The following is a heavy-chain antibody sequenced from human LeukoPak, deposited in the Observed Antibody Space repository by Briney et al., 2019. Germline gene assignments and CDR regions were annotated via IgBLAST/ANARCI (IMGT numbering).Heavy chain of an antibody. D-gene: IGHD2-2*01. Sequence: PGGSLRLSCAASRFTFSSYSMNWVRQAPGKGLEGVSYISSSSSNLLYADRVKGRFTISRDNANNSLYLHMNSLRAEDTAVYYCARAGIPSTSFHYYYYYMDVWGKGTTVTASS. V-gene: IGHV3-21*01. J-gene: IGHJ6*03. CDR3: ARAGIPSTSFHYYYYYMDV. CDR2: ISSSSSNL. CDR1: RFTFSSYS.